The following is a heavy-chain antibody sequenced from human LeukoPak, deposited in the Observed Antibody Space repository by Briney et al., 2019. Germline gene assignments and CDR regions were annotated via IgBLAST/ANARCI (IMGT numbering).Heavy chain of an antibody. CDR3: ARDYYGSGSYYNLRD. J-gene: IGHJ4*02. D-gene: IGHD3-10*01. Sequence: GGSLRLFCAASGFTFSSYSMNWVRQAPGKGLEWVSSISSSSSYIYYADSVKGRFTISRDNAKNSLYLQMNSLRAEDTAVYYCARDYYGSGSYYNLRDWGQGTLVTVSS. CDR1: GFTFSSYS. CDR2: ISSSSSYI. V-gene: IGHV3-21*01.